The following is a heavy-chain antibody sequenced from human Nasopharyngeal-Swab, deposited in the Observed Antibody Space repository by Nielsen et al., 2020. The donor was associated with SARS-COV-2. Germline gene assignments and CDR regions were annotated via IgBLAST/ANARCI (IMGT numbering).Heavy chain of an antibody. V-gene: IGHV3-30-3*01. D-gene: IGHD6-6*01. CDR3: VRGGGSSSSAPFDY. J-gene: IGHJ4*02. CDR2: ISYDGSNK. Sequence: VCQAPGKGLEWVAVISYDGSNKYYAHSVKGRFTISRDNSKNTLYLQMNSLGAEDTAVYYCVRGGGSSSSAPFDYWGQGTLVTVSS.